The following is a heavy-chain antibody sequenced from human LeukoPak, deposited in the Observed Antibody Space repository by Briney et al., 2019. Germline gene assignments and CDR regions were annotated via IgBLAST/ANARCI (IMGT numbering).Heavy chain of an antibody. CDR3: AREKLTGDNCFDP. CDR2: IYSSGST. J-gene: IGHJ5*02. Sequence: VRPSQTLSLTCTVSGGSVITADSYWSWIRQPPGRGLEWIAYIYSSGSTYYNPSLKSRVTISVERSKNQFSLKLTSVTAADTAFYYCAREKLTGDNCFDPWGQGTLVTVSS. D-gene: IGHD1-20*01. CDR1: GGSVITADSY. V-gene: IGHV4-30-4*01.